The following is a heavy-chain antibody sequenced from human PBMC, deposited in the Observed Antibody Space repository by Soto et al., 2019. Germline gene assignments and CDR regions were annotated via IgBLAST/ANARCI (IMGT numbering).Heavy chain of an antibody. CDR2: INHSGST. V-gene: IGHV4-34*01. Sequence: SETLSLTCAVDGGSFSGYYWSWIRQPPGKGLEWSGEINHSGSTNYNPSLKSRVTISVDTSKNQFSLKLSSVTAADTAVYYCARGGVAATEYFDYWGQGTLVTVSS. J-gene: IGHJ4*02. CDR3: ARGGVAATEYFDY. CDR1: GGSFSGYY. D-gene: IGHD2-15*01.